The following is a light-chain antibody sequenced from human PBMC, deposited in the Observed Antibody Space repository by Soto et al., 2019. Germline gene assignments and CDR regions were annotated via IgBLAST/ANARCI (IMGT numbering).Light chain of an antibody. V-gene: IGKV1-39*01. Sequence: DIQMTQSPSSLSASIGDRVTITCRASQTIDSYLNWYHQKPGNAPKLLIFAASTLQSGVPSRFSGSGSGTDFTLTISSLQPEDFATYFCQQTYSTLSYTFGQGTTLEIK. J-gene: IGKJ2*01. CDR2: AAS. CDR3: QQTYSTLSYT. CDR1: QTIDSY.